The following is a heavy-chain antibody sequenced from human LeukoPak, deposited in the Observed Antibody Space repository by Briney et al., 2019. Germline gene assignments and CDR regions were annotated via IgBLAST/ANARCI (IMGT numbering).Heavy chain of an antibody. D-gene: IGHD1-26*01. CDR2: IIPIFGTA. Sequence: SVKVSCKASGGTFSSYAISWVRQAPGQGLEWMGGIIPIFGTANYAQKFQGRVTITADESTSTAYMELSSLRSEDTAVYYCASGRRSAGDWFDPWGQGTLVTVSS. CDR3: ASGRRSAGDWFDP. J-gene: IGHJ5*02. V-gene: IGHV1-69*01. CDR1: GGTFSSYA.